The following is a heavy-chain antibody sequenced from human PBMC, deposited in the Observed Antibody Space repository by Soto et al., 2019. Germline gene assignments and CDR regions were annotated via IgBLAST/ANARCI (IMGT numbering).Heavy chain of an antibody. Sequence: SETLSLTCTVSSGSISSSSYYWGWIRQSPGKGLEWIGTISYSGTTYYNPSLKSRVTISVDTSKNQFSLNLSSVTAAVSAVYYCARRRGGVVATENWFDPWGQGTLVT. CDR2: ISYSGTT. J-gene: IGHJ5*02. D-gene: IGHD5-12*01. CDR3: ARRRGGVVATENWFDP. V-gene: IGHV4-39*01. CDR1: SGSISSSSYY.